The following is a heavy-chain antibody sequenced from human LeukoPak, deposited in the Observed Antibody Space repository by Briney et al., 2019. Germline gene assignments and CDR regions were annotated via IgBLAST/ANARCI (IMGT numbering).Heavy chain of an antibody. CDR2: INQDGSEK. J-gene: IGHJ4*02. D-gene: IGHD3-10*01. CDR1: GFTFNIYW. V-gene: IGHV3-7*04. CDR3: TREGSLWFGESKSDS. Sequence: PGGSLRLSCAAPGFTFNIYWMSWVRQAPGTGLEWLANINQDGSEKYYVDSVKGRFTISRDNAKKSVYLQMNSLRADDTAVYYCTREGSLWFGESKSDSWGQGTLVTVSS.